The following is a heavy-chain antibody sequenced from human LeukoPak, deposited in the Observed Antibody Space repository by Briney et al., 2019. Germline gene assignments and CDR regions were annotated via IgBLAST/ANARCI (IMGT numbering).Heavy chain of an antibody. CDR2: INWNGGST. V-gene: IGHV3-20*04. J-gene: IGHJ6*03. Sequence: GGSLRLSCAASGFSFDDYGMNWVRQAPGKGLEWVSGINWNGGSTGYADSVKGRFTISRDNAKNSLYLQMNSLRAEDTALYYCAKGHYYGSGSPGYYMDVWGKGTTVTV. D-gene: IGHD3-10*01. CDR1: GFSFDDYG. CDR3: AKGHYYGSGSPGYYMDV.